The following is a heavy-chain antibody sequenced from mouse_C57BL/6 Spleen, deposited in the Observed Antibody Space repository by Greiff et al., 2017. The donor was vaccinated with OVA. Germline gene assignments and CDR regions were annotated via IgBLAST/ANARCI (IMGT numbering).Heavy chain of an antibody. J-gene: IGHJ2*01. Sequence: QVQLQQSGAELVRPGASVKLSCKASGYTFTDYYINWVKQRPGQGLEWIARIYPGSGNTYYNEKFKGKATLTAEKSSSTAYMQLSSLTSEDSAVYFCARGPNSLDYWGQGTTLTVSS. CDR2: IYPGSGNT. CDR1: GYTFTDYY. CDR3: ARGPNSLDY. V-gene: IGHV1-76*01. D-gene: IGHD4-1*01.